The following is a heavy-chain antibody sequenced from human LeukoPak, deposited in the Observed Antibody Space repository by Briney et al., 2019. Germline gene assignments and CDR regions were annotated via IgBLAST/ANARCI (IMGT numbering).Heavy chain of an antibody. CDR3: ARLGYCNSTSCPFDY. CDR1: GFTVSSNY. V-gene: IGHV3-66*01. CDR2: IYSGGST. J-gene: IGHJ4*02. D-gene: IGHD2-2*01. Sequence: GALRLSCAASGFTVSSNYMSWVRQAPGKGLEWVSVIYSGGSTYYADSVKGRFTISRDNSKNTLYLQMNSLRAEDTAVYYCARLGYCNSTSCPFDYWGQGTLVTVSS.